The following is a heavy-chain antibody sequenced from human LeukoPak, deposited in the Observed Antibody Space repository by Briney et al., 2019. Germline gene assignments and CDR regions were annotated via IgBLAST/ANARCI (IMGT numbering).Heavy chain of an antibody. CDR2: INQHGHT. V-gene: IGHV3-23*05. D-gene: IGHD2-15*01. Sequence: GVSLRLSCAASGFTFNHYAMSWVRQAPGKGLECVSSINQHGHTFYADSVKGRFTISRDNSKNTVFLQMNSLRAEDTAVYYCARGAYCSDDSCPGAFDIWGQGTMVTLSS. CDR3: ARGAYCSDDSCPGAFDI. J-gene: IGHJ3*02. CDR1: GFTFNHYA.